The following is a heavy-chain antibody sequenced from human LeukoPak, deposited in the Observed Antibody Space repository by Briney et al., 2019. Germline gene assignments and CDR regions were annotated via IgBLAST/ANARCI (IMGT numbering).Heavy chain of an antibody. D-gene: IGHD4-11*01. CDR1: GFTFSSYS. Sequence: PGGSLRLSCAASGFTFSSYSMNWVRQAPGKGLEWVSSISSSSSYIYYADSVKGRFTISRDNAKNSLYLQMNSLRAEDTAVYYCAKDRRQYYFDYWGQGTLVTVSS. J-gene: IGHJ4*02. V-gene: IGHV3-21*01. CDR3: AKDRRQYYFDY. CDR2: ISSSSSYI.